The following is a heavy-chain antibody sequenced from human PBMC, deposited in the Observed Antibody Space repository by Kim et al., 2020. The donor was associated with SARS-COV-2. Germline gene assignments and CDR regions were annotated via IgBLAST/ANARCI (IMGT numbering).Heavy chain of an antibody. D-gene: IGHD1-26*01. CDR2: ISSSSSYI. CDR3: ARARGAGSYESFYYYYGMDV. J-gene: IGHJ6*02. CDR1: GFTFSSYS. V-gene: IGHV3-21*04. Sequence: GGSLRLSCAASGFTFSSYSMNWVRQAPGKGLEWVSSISSSSSYIYYADSVKGRFTISRDNAKNSLYLQMNSLRAEDTAVYYCARARGAGSYESFYYYYGMDVWGQGTTVTVSS.